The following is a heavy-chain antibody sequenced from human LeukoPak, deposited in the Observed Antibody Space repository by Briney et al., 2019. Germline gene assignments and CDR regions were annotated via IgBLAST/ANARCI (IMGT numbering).Heavy chain of an antibody. CDR3: ARHTSDGLGTYRISDR. D-gene: IGHD3-10*01. CDR1: GGSISGSF. CDR2: IYHSGST. V-gene: IGHV4-59*01. Sequence: SETLSLTCTVSGGSISGSFWSWIRQPPGEGLEWIGFIYHSGSTNYNPSLRSRVTISLDTSKNQFSLQLSSLTAADTAVYYCARHTSDGLGTYRISDRWGQGTLVTVSS. J-gene: IGHJ5*02.